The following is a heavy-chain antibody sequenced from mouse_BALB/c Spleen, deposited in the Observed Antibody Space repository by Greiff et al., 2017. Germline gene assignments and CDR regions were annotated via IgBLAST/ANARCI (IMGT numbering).Heavy chain of an antibody. CDR1: GYSFTSYW. CDR2: IDPSDSET. V-gene: IGHV1S127*01. CDR3: ARVPPSYAMDY. Sequence: VQLQQSGPQLVRPGASVKISCKASGYSFTSYWMHWVKQRPGQGLEWIGMIDPSDSETRLNQKFKDKATLTVDKSSSTAYMQLSSPTSEDSAVYYCARVPPSYAMDYWGQGTSVTVSS. D-gene: IGHD6-1*01. J-gene: IGHJ4*01.